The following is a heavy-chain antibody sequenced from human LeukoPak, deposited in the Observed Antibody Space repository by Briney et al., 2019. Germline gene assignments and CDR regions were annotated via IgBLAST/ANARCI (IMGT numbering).Heavy chain of an antibody. CDR3: ARAKILEYCSAGSCLAWENWYLDL. Sequence: GGSLRLSCAASSGFIFSSYWMSWVRQAPGKGLEWVANIKEDGSDKYYVDSVKGRFTISRDNAKNSLYLQMNSLRAEDTAVYYCARAKILEYCSAGSCLAWENWYLDLWGRGTLVTVSS. D-gene: IGHD2-15*01. V-gene: IGHV3-7*01. J-gene: IGHJ2*01. CDR2: IKEDGSDK. CDR1: GFIFSSYW.